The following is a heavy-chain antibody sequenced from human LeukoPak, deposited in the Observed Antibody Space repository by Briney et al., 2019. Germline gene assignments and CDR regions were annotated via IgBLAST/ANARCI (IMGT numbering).Heavy chain of an antibody. CDR3: ARIDMARYYFDY. V-gene: IGHV3-11*03. J-gene: IGHJ4*02. CDR2: ISSSSSYT. D-gene: IGHD2-15*01. Sequence: GGSLRLSCAASGFTFSTYAMSWIRQAPGKGLEWVSYISSSSSYTNYADSVKGRFTISRDNAKNSLYLQMNSLRAEDTAVYYCARIDMARYYFDYWGQGTLVTVSS. CDR1: GFTFSTYA.